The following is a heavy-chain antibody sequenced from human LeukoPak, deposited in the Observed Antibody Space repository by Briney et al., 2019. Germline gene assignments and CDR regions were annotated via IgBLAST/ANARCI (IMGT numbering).Heavy chain of an antibody. Sequence: SVKVSCKASGFTFTSSAVQWVRQARGQRLEWIGWIVVGSGNTNYAQKFQERVTITRDMSTSTAYMELSSLRSEDTAVYYCAANYYGSGSFNAFDIWGQGTMVTVSP. J-gene: IGHJ3*02. CDR3: AANYYGSGSFNAFDI. V-gene: IGHV1-58*01. CDR2: IVVGSGNT. D-gene: IGHD3-10*01. CDR1: GFTFTSSA.